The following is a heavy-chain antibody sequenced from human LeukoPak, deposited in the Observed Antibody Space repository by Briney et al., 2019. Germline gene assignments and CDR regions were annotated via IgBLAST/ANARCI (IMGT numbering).Heavy chain of an antibody. CDR1: GFTFSNAW. CDR3: TTRADTCSGGSCYPNDAFDI. V-gene: IGHV3-15*01. D-gene: IGHD2-15*01. CDR2: IKSKTDGGTT. Sequence: GGSLRLSCAASGFTFSNAWMSWVRQAPGKGLEWVGRIKSKTDGGTTDYAAPVKGRFTISRDDSKNTPYLQMNSLKTEDTAVYYCTTRADTCSGGSCYPNDAFDIWGQGTMVTVSS. J-gene: IGHJ3*02.